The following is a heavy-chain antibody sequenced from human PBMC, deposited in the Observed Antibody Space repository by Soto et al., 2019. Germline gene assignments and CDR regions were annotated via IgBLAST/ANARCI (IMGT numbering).Heavy chain of an antibody. D-gene: IGHD3-10*01. V-gene: IGHV1-18*01. CDR1: GYAFTNYG. J-gene: IGHJ4*02. Sequence: WASVKVSCKASGYAFTNYGISWVRQAPGQGLEWMGWISAYKGDTNYAQNLRGRVTMTTGTSTNTAYMELRSLRDDDTAVYYCARDLDGSGSYYTDYWGPGTLVTVSS. CDR2: ISAYKGDT. CDR3: ARDLDGSGSYYTDY.